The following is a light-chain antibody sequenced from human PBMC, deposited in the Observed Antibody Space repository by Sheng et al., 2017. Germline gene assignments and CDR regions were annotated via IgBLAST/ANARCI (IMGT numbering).Light chain of an antibody. Sequence: EIVLTQSPATLSLSPGERVTLSCRASQSVSSNLAWYQQNPGQAPRLLIYGASVRATGIPARFSGSGSGTAFTLTVSILQPEDFAVYYCQQYDAWPRTFGQGTKVEIE. V-gene: IGKV3D-15*03. CDR2: GAS. CDR3: QQYDAWPRT. CDR1: QSVSSN. J-gene: IGKJ1*01.